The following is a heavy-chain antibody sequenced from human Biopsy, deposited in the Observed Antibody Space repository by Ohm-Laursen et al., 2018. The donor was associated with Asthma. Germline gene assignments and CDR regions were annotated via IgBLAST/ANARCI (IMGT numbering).Heavy chain of an antibody. D-gene: IGHD3-22*01. CDR1: GFVFSQCG. Sequence: SSLRLSCAASGFVFSQCGMHWVRQGPGKGLEWVALVSSDGHSKYYEQSVKGRFTISRDNSRNRLYLQINRLAVEDSAVYFCARQSGQDYGDSSGFDIWGQGTKVAVSS. J-gene: IGHJ3*02. CDR3: ARQSGQDYGDSSGFDI. V-gene: IGHV3-30*03. CDR2: VSSDGHSK.